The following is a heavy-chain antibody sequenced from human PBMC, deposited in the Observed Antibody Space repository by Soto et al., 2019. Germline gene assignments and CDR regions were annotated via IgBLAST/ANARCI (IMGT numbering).Heavy chain of an antibody. CDR1: GFTFNDFG. Sequence: WGSLRLSCEASGFTFNDFGMSWVRQTPGKGLEWVSTLNHDGRNTHYAASVEGRFTISRDNSRNTLYLQMGSLRAEDTAIYYCAKDAGNEESLFDYWGRGTLVTVSS. J-gene: IGHJ4*02. CDR3: AKDAGNEESLFDY. CDR2: LNHDGRNT. V-gene: IGHV3-23*01.